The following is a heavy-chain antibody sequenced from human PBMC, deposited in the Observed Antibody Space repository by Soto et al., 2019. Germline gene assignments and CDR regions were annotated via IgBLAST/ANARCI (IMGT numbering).Heavy chain of an antibody. J-gene: IGHJ6*02. Sequence: PSQTLSLTCAISGDSVSSNSAAWNWIRQSPSRGLEWLGRTYYRSKWYNDYAVSVKSRITINPDTSKNQFSLQLNSVTPEDTAVYYCARQERQLYDFWYYYYYYGMDVWGQGTTVTVSS. D-gene: IGHD3-3*01. V-gene: IGHV6-1*01. CDR2: TYYRSKWYN. CDR1: GDSVSSNSAA. CDR3: ARQERQLYDFWYYYYYYGMDV.